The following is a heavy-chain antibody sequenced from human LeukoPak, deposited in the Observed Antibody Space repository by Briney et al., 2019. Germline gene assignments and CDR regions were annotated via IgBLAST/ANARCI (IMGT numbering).Heavy chain of an antibody. CDR2: ISYDGSNK. CDR3: ARDPSYCSSTSCPKGRDYYYGMDV. Sequence: GRSLRLSCAASGFTFSSYAMHWVRQAPGKGLEWVAVISYDGSNKYYADPVKGRFTISRDNSKNTLYLQMNSLRAEDTAVYYCARDPSYCSSTSCPKGRDYYYGMDVWGQGTTVTVSS. D-gene: IGHD2-2*01. V-gene: IGHV3-30-3*01. CDR1: GFTFSSYA. J-gene: IGHJ6*02.